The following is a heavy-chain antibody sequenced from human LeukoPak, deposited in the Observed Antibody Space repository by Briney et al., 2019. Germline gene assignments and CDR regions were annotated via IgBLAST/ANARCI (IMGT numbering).Heavy chain of an antibody. D-gene: IGHD3-22*01. Sequence: GGSLRLSCAASGFTVSSNYMSWVRQAPGKGLESVSVIYSGGSTYYADSVKGRVTISRHNSKNTLHLQMNSLRAEDTAVYYCARVGYDSSGPYGMDVWGQGNTVTVSS. V-gene: IGHV3-53*04. J-gene: IGHJ6*02. CDR2: IYSGGST. CDR3: ARVGYDSSGPYGMDV. CDR1: GFTVSSNY.